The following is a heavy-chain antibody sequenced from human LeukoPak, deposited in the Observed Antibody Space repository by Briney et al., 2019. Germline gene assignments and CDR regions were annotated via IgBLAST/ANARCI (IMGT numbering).Heavy chain of an antibody. D-gene: IGHD3-22*01. CDR3: ARAIYDSSGYYRNFDY. Sequence: PSETLSLTCTVSGGSISSSSYYWGWIRQPPGKGLEWIGSIYYSGSTYYNPSLKSRVTISVDTSKNQFSLNLSSVTAADTAVYYCARAIYDSSGYYRNFDYWGQGTLVTVSS. CDR2: IYYSGST. J-gene: IGHJ4*02. V-gene: IGHV4-39*01. CDR1: GGSISSSSYY.